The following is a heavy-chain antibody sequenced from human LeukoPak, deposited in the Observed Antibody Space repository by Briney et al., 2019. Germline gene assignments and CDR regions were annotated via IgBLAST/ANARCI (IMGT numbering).Heavy chain of an antibody. CDR3: ARGTPHGGTYFDS. CDR1: GGFISNY. CDR2: IHTSGNT. Sequence: SETLSLTCTVSGGFISNYWSWIRQPAGEGLEWIGRIHTSGNTLYNPSLRSRVTMSVDTSQNRFSLMLTSATAADTAVYYCARGTPHGGTYFDSWGQGTLVTVSS. V-gene: IGHV4-4*07. J-gene: IGHJ4*02. D-gene: IGHD4-23*01.